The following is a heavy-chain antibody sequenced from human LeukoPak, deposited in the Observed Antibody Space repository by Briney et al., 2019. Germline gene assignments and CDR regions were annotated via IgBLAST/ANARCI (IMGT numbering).Heavy chain of an antibody. CDR1: GYTFTSYD. D-gene: IGHD3-10*01. V-gene: IGHV1-18*01. Sequence: ASVKVSCKASGYTFTSYDINWVRQAPGQGLEWMGWISAYNGNTNYAQKLQGRVTMTTDTSTSTAYMELRSLRSDDTAVYYCARKFLGSRGYYFDYWGQGTLVTVSS. J-gene: IGHJ4*02. CDR3: ARKFLGSRGYYFDY. CDR2: ISAYNGNT.